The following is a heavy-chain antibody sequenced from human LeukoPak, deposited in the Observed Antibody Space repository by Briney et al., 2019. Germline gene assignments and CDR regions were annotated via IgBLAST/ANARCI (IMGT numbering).Heavy chain of an antibody. CDR3: ARKTDHYDFWSGYYTAIDY. CDR2: INPKSGGT. Sequence: ASVKVSCKASGYTFTGYYMHWVRQAPGQGLEWMGWINPKSGGTNYAQKFQGRVTMTRDTSISTAYMELSRLRSDDTAVYYCARKTDHYDFWSGYYTAIDYWGQGTLVTVSP. J-gene: IGHJ4*02. V-gene: IGHV1-2*02. D-gene: IGHD3-3*01. CDR1: GYTFTGYY.